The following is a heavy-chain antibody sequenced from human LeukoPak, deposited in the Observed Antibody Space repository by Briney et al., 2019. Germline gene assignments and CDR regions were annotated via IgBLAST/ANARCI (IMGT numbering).Heavy chain of an antibody. J-gene: IGHJ3*02. CDR2: IWSDGNNK. CDR1: GFTFSTYG. CDR3: ARAEDYDSSGYVDAFDM. V-gene: IGHV3-33*01. Sequence: PGRSLRLSCAASGFTFSTYGMHWVRQAPGKGLEWVAVIWSDGNNKYYAESVEGRFTISRDNSKNTLSLQMDSLRAEDTAVYYCARAEDYDSSGYVDAFDMWGQGTMVTVSS. D-gene: IGHD3-22*01.